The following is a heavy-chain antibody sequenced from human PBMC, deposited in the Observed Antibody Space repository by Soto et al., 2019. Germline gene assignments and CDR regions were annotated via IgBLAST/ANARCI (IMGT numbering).Heavy chain of an antibody. V-gene: IGHV3-33*01. CDR1: GFTFSSYG. J-gene: IGHJ4*02. CDR2: IWYDGSNK. Sequence: PGGSLRLSCAASGFTFSSYGMHWVRQAPGKGLEWVAVIWYDGSNKYYADSVKGRFTISRDNSKNTLYLQMNSLRAEDTAVYYCAREGTGYGDRRSFDYWGQGTLVTVSS. CDR3: AREGTGYGDRRSFDY. D-gene: IGHD4-17*01.